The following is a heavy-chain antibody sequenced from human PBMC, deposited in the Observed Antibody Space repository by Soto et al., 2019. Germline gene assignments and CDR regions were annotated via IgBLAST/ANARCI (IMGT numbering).Heavy chain of an antibody. J-gene: IGHJ1*01. CDR1: GYTFTSYY. CDR3: AILCCAAARTVLLSF. CDR2: INPSGGST. D-gene: IGHD4-17*01. Sequence: ASVKVTCKASGYTFTSYYMHWVRQAPGQGLEWMGIINPSGGSTSYAQKFQGRVTMTRDTSTSTVYMELSSLRSEDTAVYYCAILCCAAARTVLLSFCGQRSLVPGSS. V-gene: IGHV1-46*03.